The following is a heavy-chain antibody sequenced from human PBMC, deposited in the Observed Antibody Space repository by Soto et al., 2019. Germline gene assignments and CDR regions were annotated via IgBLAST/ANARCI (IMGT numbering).Heavy chain of an antibody. Sequence: GGSLRLSCAASGFTFSSYAMSWVRQAPGKGLEWVSAISGSGGSTYYADSVKGRFTISRDNSKNTRYLQMNSLRAEDTAVYYCAKGGAYDFWSGYYRSYSAYYYYYMDVWGKGTTVTVSS. J-gene: IGHJ6*03. CDR2: ISGSGGST. V-gene: IGHV3-23*01. CDR1: GFTFSSYA. CDR3: AKGGAYDFWSGYYRSYSAYYYYYMDV. D-gene: IGHD3-3*01.